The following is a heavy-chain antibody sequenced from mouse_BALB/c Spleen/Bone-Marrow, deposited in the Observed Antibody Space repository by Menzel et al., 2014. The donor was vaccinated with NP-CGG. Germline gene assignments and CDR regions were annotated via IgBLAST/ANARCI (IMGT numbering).Heavy chain of an antibody. J-gene: IGHJ2*01. D-gene: IGHD4-1*01. CDR2: IYPGGGYT. Sequence: QVQLKQSGAELVRPGTSVKISCKASGYTFTNYWLGWVKQRPGHGLEWIGDIYPGGGYTNYNEKFKGKATLTADKSSSTAFMQLSSLTSEDSAFYFCARRGTGVDYWGQGTTLTVSS. V-gene: IGHV1-63*01. CDR3: ARRGTGVDY. CDR1: GYTFTNYW.